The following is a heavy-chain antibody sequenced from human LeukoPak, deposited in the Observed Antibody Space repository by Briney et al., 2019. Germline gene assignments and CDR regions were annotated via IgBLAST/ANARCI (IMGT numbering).Heavy chain of an antibody. CDR2: IYYSGST. D-gene: IGHD2-2*01. CDR1: GGSISSSSYY. J-gene: IGHJ6*03. V-gene: IGHV4-39*07. CDR3: ARVRDSIVVVPAAPPRYMDV. Sequence: SETLSLTCTVSGGSISSSSYYWGWIRQPPGKGLEWIGSIYYSGSTYYNPSLKSRVTISVDTSKNQFSLKLSSVTAADTAVYYCARVRDSIVVVPAAPPRYMDVWGKGTTVTASS.